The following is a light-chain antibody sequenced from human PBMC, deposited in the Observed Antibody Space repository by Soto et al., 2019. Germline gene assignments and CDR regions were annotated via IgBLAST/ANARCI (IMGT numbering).Light chain of an antibody. V-gene: IGKV4-1*01. CDR3: QQYYTTPWT. CDR2: WAS. CDR1: QTVLYSSNNKNC. Sequence: IVMTQSPDSLAVSLGERATINCKSSQTVLYSSNNKNCLAWYQQKPGQPPKLLISWASTRESGVPDRFSGSGSETDFPLTISSLQAEDVAVYYCQQYYTTPWTFGQGTKVEIK. J-gene: IGKJ1*01.